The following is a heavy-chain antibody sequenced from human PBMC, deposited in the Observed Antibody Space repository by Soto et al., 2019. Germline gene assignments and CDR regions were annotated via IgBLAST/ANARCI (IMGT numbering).Heavy chain of an antibody. CDR3: ARIAGYYYDSSGYYSQSFDY. J-gene: IGHJ4*02. CDR1: GYTFTSYD. D-gene: IGHD3-22*01. CDR2: MNPNSGNT. Sequence: QVQLVQSGAEVKKPGASVKVSCKASGYTFTSYDINWVRQATGQGLEWMGWMNPNSGNTGYAQKFQGRVTMTRNTSISTAYMELCSLRSEDTAVYYCARIAGYYYDSSGYYSQSFDYWGQGPLVTVSS. V-gene: IGHV1-8*01.